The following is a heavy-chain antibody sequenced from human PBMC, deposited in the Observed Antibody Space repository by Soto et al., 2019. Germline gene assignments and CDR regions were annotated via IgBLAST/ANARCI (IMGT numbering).Heavy chain of an antibody. J-gene: IGHJ6*02. CDR3: TTDRWELQGDYYYYSGMEV. CDR2: IKSKTDGGTT. Sequence: GGSLRLSCAASGFTFSNAWMNWVRQAPGKGLEWVGRIKSKTDGGTTDYAAPVKGRFTISRDDSKNTLYLQMNSLKTEDTAVYYCTTDRWELQGDYYYYSGMEVWGQGTTVTVSS. V-gene: IGHV3-15*07. D-gene: IGHD1-26*01. CDR1: GFTFSNAW.